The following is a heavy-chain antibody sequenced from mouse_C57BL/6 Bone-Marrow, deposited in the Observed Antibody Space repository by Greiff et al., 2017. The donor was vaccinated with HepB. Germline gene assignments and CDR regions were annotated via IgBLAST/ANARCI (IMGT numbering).Heavy chain of an antibody. CDR3: TPPSYGSSYPFDY. Sequence: EVQLQQSGAELVRPGASVELSCTASGFNIKDDYMHWVKQRPEQGLEWIGWIDPENGDTEYASKFQGKATITADTSSNTAYLQLSSLTSEDTAVYYCTPPSYGSSYPFDYWGQGTTLTVSS. CDR2: IDPENGDT. V-gene: IGHV14-4*01. CDR1: GFNIKDDY. J-gene: IGHJ2*01. D-gene: IGHD1-1*01.